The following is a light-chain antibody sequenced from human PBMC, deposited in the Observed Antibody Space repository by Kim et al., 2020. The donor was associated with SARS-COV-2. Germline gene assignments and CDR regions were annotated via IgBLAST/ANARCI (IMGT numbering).Light chain of an antibody. J-gene: IGLJ3*02. CDR2: KDN. Sequence: TVTLSCTRSSGSIATRHVTWYRQRPGSAPTTVIYKDNQRPSGVPDRFSGSIDTSSNSASLTISGLQTEDEADYYCQSYNSNTRWVFGGGTQLTVL. V-gene: IGLV6-57*03. CDR3: QSYNSNTRWV. CDR1: SGSIATRH.